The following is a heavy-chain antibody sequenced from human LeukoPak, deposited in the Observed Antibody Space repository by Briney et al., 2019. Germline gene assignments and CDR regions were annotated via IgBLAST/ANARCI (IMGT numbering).Heavy chain of an antibody. J-gene: IGHJ4*02. V-gene: IGHV3-23*01. CDR1: GFTFSSYG. CDR2: ISGSGGTT. Sequence: GGSLRLSCAASGFTFSSYGMNWVRQAPGKGLEWVSGISGSGGTTYYADSVKGRFTTSRDNSKNSLSLQVSSLRAEDTAVYYCAKTNGYYSDWGQGTLVTVSS. D-gene: IGHD3-22*01. CDR3: AKTNGYYSD.